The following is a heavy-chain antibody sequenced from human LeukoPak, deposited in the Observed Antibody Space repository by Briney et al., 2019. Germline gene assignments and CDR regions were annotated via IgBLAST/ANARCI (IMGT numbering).Heavy chain of an antibody. CDR3: ARGLHIYGDYVD. D-gene: IGHD4-17*01. J-gene: IGHJ4*02. V-gene: IGHV1-69*01. Sequence: SVKVSCKASGGTFSSYAISWVRQAPGQGLERMGGIIPIFGTANYAQKFQGRVTITADESTSTAYMELSSLRSEDTAVYYCARGLHIYGDYVDWGQGTLVTVSS. CDR2: IIPIFGTA. CDR1: GGTFSSYA.